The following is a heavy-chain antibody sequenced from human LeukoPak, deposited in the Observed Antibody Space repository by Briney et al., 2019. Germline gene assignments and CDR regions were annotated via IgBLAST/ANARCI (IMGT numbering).Heavy chain of an antibody. CDR3: AKDRAYGSGSYRDAFDI. CDR1: GFTFDDYA. J-gene: IGHJ3*02. CDR2: ISWNSGSI. D-gene: IGHD3-10*01. V-gene: IGHV3-9*01. Sequence: GGSLRLSCAASGFTFDDYAMHWVRQAPGKGLEWVSGISWNSGSIGYADSVKGRFTISRDNAKNSLYLQMNSLRAEDTALYYCAKDRAYGSGSYRDAFDIWGQGTMVTVSS.